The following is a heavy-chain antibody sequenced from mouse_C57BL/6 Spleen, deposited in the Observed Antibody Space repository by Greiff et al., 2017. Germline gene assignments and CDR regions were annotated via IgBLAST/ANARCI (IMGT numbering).Heavy chain of an antibody. Sequence: QVHVNQSGAELVKPGASVKISCKASGYAFSSYWMNWVKQRPGKGLEWIGQIYPGDGDTNYNGKFKGKATLTADKSSSTAYMQLSSLTSEDSAVYFCARPYYYGSSPFAYWGQGTLVTVSA. J-gene: IGHJ3*01. CDR3: ARPYYYGSSPFAY. D-gene: IGHD1-1*01. CDR1: GYAFSSYW. V-gene: IGHV1-80*01. CDR2: IYPGDGDT.